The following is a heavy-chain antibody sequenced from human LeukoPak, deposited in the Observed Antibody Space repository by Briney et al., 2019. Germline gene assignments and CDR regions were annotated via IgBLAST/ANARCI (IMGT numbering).Heavy chain of an antibody. Sequence: ASVKVSCKASGYTFTSYYMHWVRQAPGQGLEWMGIINPSGGSTSYAQKFQGRVTMTRDTSTSTVYMELSSLRSEDTAVYYCARDHPYDSSGESVNDAFDIWGQGTMVTVSS. V-gene: IGHV1-46*01. CDR2: INPSGGST. D-gene: IGHD3-22*01. CDR3: ARDHPYDSSGESVNDAFDI. J-gene: IGHJ3*02. CDR1: GYTFTSYY.